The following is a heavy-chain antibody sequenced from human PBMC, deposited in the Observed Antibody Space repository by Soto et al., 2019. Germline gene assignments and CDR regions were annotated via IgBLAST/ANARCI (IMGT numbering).Heavy chain of an antibody. D-gene: IGHD3-10*01. CDR2: IIPIFGPA. J-gene: IGHJ4*02. CDR3: ARDRGRMSHPLDY. Sequence: QVQLVQSGAEVKKPGSSVKVSCKASGGTFSSYAISWVRQAPGQGLEWMGGIIPIFGPANYAQKFQGRVTITADEATSTAYRELSRLRFEDTAVYYCARDRGRMSHPLDYWGQGTLVTVSS. V-gene: IGHV1-69*12. CDR1: GGTFSSYA.